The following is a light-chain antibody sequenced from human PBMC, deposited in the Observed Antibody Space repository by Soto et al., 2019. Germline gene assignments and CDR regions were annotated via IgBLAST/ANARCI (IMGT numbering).Light chain of an antibody. J-gene: IGKJ1*01. Sequence: DLPMTQSPSSLSASVGDRVTITCRASQNIGVYLNWYQKKPGKAPELLIHAASSLQSGVPSTFSGSGSGTDFALTISSLQPEDFATYYCHQTAANPWTFAQGTKVEIK. V-gene: IGKV1-39*01. CDR2: AAS. CDR3: HQTAANPWT. CDR1: QNIGVY.